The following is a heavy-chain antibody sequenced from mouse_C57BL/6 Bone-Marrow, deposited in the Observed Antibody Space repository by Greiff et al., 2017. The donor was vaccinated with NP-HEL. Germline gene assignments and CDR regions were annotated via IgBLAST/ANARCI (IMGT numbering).Heavy chain of an antibody. CDR2: ISSGGSYT. V-gene: IGHV5-6*02. CDR1: GFTFSSYG. CDR3: ARRRSFAMDY. Sequence: DVMLVESGGDLVKPGGSLKLSCAASGFTFSSYGMSWVRQTPDKRLEWVATISSGGSYTYYPDSVKGRFTISRDNAKNTLYLQISSLKSEDTAMYYCARRRSFAMDYWGQGTSVTVSS. J-gene: IGHJ4*01.